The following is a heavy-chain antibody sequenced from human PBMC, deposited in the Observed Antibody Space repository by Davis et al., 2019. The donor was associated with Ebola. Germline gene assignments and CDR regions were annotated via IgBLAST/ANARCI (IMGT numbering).Heavy chain of an antibody. CDR2: ISSDGSST. CDR1: GFTFSSYW. D-gene: IGHD5-12*01. V-gene: IGHV3-74*01. J-gene: IGHJ4*02. Sequence: PGESLKISCSASGFTFSSYWMHWVRQAPGKGLVWVSRISSDGSSTSYADSVRGRFTISRDNAKNTLYLQMNGLTVDDTAVYYCVRGAGWLLDYWGQGTLVTVSS. CDR3: VRGAGWLLDY.